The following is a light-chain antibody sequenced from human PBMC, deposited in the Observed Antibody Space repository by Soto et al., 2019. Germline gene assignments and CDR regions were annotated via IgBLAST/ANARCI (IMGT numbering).Light chain of an antibody. CDR1: SSDVGGYNY. CDR3: SSYTITSTYV. J-gene: IGLJ1*01. CDR2: EVS. V-gene: IGLV2-14*01. Sequence: QSALTQPASVSGSPGQSITISCTGTSSDVGGYNYVSWYQQHPGKAPKLMIYEVSDRPSGVSNRFSGSKSGNTASLPISGLQAEDEADYYCSSYTITSTYVFGTGTKLTVL.